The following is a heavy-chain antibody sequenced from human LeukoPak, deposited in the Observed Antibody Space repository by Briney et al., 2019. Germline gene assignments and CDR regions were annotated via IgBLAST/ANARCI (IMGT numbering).Heavy chain of an antibody. J-gene: IGHJ6*03. CDR1: GFTFSDYY. CDR2: ISSSGSTI. D-gene: IGHD6-6*01. CDR3: AREYSSSTYYYYMDV. Sequence: PGGSLRLSCAASGFTFSDYYMSWIRQASGKGLEWVSYISSSGSTIYYADSVKGRFTISRDNAKNSLYLQMNSLRAEDTAVYYCAREYSSSTYYYYMDVWGKGTTVTVSS. V-gene: IGHV3-11*01.